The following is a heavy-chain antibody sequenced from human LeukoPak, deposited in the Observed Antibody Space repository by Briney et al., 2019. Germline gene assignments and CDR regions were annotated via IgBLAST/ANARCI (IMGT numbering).Heavy chain of an antibody. D-gene: IGHD6-13*01. J-gene: IGHJ4*02. CDR3: AAAAAGTEY. V-gene: IGHV4-59*08. Sequence: SETLSLTCAVYGGSFSAYYWSWIRQPPGKGLEWIGYIYYSGSTNYNPSLKSRVTISVDTSKNQFSLKLSSVTAADTPAYHCAAAAAGTEYWGQGTLVTVSS. CDR2: IYYSGST. CDR1: GGSFSAYY.